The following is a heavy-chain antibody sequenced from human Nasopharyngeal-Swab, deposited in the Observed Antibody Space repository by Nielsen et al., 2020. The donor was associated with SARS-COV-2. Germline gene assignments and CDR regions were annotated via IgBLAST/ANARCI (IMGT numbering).Heavy chain of an antibody. CDR3: ARGASEVVVIVWFDP. D-gene: IGHD3-22*01. Sequence: GSLRLSCTVSGGSISSSSYYWGWIRQPPGKGLEWIGSIYYSGSTYYNPSLKSQVTISVDTSKNQFSLKLSSVTAADTAVYYCARGASEVVVIVWFDPWGQGTLVTVSS. J-gene: IGHJ5*02. V-gene: IGHV4-39*07. CDR2: IYYSGST. CDR1: GGSISSSSYY.